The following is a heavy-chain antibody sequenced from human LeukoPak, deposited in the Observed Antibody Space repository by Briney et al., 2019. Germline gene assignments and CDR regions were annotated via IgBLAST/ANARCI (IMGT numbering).Heavy chain of an antibody. CDR1: GLTFSRYA. CDR3: AKYSSGWYPPFDY. CDR2: ISGSGGST. V-gene: IGHV3-23*01. D-gene: IGHD6-19*01. Sequence: GGSLRLSCAASGLTFSRYAISWVRQAPGKGLEWVSAISGSGGSTYYADSVKGRFTISRDNSKNTLYLQMNSLRAEDTAVYYCAKYSSGWYPPFDYWGQGTLVTVSS. J-gene: IGHJ4*02.